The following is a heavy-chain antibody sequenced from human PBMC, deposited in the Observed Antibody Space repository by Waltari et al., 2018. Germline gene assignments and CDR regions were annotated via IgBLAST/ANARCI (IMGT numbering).Heavy chain of an antibody. CDR1: GRSLRGYT. V-gene: IGHV1-69*05. CDR2: ITPIFGTP. Sequence: QVRLVQSGPEVRKPGSSVRVSCETSGRSLRGYTFSWVRQAAGQGLEWMGGITPIFGTPTYAKKFQGRVTITTCENMSISYMELGGLTSHDTAIYFCARGYRFDSSGRYYFDYWGQGTQVTVSS. CDR3: ARGYRFDSSGRYYFDY. D-gene: IGHD6-19*01. J-gene: IGHJ4*02.